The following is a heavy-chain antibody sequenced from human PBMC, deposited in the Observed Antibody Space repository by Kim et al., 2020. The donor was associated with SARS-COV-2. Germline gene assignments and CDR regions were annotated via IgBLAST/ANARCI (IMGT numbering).Heavy chain of an antibody. J-gene: IGHJ5*02. V-gene: IGHV1-58*01. D-gene: IGHD1-26*01. CDR3: ALVGATGWFDP. CDR2: T. Sequence: TNYAQKFQERVTITRDMPTSTAYMELSSLRSEDTAVYYCALVGATGWFDPWGQGTLVTVSS.